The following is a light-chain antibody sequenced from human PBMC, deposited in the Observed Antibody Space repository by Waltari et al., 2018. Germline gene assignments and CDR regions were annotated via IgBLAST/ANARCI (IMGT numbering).Light chain of an antibody. CDR1: QSLSSSY. V-gene: IGKV3-20*01. J-gene: IGKJ2*01. CDR2: GAS. Sequence: EIVLTQSPGTLSLSPGERATLSCRASQSLSSSYLALYQQKPGQAPRLLIYGASSRATGIPDRFSGSGSGTDFTLTITSLEPEDFAGYSCQQYGSSPPTFGQGTKLEIK. CDR3: QQYGSSPPT.